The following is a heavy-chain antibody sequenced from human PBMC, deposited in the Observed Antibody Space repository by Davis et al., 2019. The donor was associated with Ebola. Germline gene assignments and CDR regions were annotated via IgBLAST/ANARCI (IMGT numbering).Heavy chain of an antibody. Sequence: SETLSLTCTVSGGSISSSSYYWSWIRQPPGKGLEWIGYIYYSGSTNYNPSLKSRVTISVDTSKNQFSLKLSSVTAADTAVYYCAGSIAAAGTVYWGQGTLVTVSS. CDR3: AGSIAAAGTVY. V-gene: IGHV4-61*01. CDR2: IYYSGST. J-gene: IGHJ4*02. CDR1: GGSISSSSYY. D-gene: IGHD6-13*01.